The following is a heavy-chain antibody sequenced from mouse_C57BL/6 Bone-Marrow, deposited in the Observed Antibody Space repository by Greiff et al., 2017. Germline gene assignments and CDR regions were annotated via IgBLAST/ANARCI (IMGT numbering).Heavy chain of an antibody. CDR2: ISDGGSYT. Sequence: EVQLVESGGGLVKPGGSLKLSCAASGSTFSSYAMPWVRQIPEKRLEWVATISDGGSYTYSPDNVRGRFTISRDNAKNNLYLQMSHLNSVDTAMYYCARVPYDSDYWGQGTTLTVSS. V-gene: IGHV5-4*01. D-gene: IGHD2-4*01. CDR1: GSTFSSYA. CDR3: ARVPYDSDY. J-gene: IGHJ2*01.